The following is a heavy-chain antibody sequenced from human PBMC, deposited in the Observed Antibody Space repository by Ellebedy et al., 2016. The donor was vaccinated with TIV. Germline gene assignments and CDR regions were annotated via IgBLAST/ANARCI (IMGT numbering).Heavy chain of an antibody. V-gene: IGHV3-30*02. J-gene: IGHJ6*02. CDR2: IRSAGSTK. D-gene: IGHD3-16*01. CDR1: GFSASG. CDR3: VKGAYPVPTVMAV. Sequence: PGGSLRLSCAASGFSASGMHWVCQAPGKGLEWVAFIRSAGSTKYYADSVKGRFTISRDNSKNTLDLQMTSLSAEDTALYYCVKGAYPVPTVMAVWGQGTMVIVSS.